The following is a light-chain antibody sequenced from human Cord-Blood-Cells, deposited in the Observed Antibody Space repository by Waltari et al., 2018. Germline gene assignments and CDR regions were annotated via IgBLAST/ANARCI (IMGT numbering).Light chain of an antibody. V-gene: IGLV2-14*01. CDR2: DVS. CDR1: SSDVGGYNY. Sequence: HSVLPQPASVSGSPGQSTTISCTGTSSDVGGYNYVSWYQQRPGKAPKLMIYDVSNRPSGVSNRFSGSKSGNTASLTISGLQAEDEADYYCSSYTSSSTYVFGTGTKVTVL. CDR3: SSYTSSSTYV. J-gene: IGLJ1*01.